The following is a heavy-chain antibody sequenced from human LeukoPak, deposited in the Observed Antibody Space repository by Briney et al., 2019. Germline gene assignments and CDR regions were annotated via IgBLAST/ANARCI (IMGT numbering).Heavy chain of an antibody. CDR3: ATGGARGPYSAQPIDY. Sequence: ASVKVSCKASGGTFSSYAISWVRQAPGQGLEWMGGIIPIFGTANYAQKFQGRVTITADESTSTAYMELSSLRSEDTAVYYCATGGARGPYSAQPIDYWGQGTLVTVSS. D-gene: IGHD2-21*01. J-gene: IGHJ4*02. CDR2: IIPIFGTA. CDR1: GGTFSSYA. V-gene: IGHV1-69*13.